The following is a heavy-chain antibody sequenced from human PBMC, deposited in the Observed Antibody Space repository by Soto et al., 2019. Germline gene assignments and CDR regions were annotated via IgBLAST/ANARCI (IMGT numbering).Heavy chain of an antibody. J-gene: IGHJ5*02. D-gene: IGHD3-16*01. V-gene: IGHV3-48*01. CDR2: ISSSSSTI. Sequence: GGSLRLSCAASGFTFSSYSMNWVRQAPGKGLEWVSYISSSSSTIYYPNSVKGRFTFSRDNAKNSLYLQMNSLRAEDTAVYYCARVFGHTGYYNWFDPWGQGTLVTVSS. CDR3: ARVFGHTGYYNWFDP. CDR1: GFTFSSYS.